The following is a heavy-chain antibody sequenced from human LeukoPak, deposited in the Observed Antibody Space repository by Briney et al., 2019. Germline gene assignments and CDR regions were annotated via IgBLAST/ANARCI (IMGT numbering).Heavy chain of an antibody. CDR2: INACNGNT. J-gene: IGHJ4*02. CDR3: ARGTGYSSGWYPIDY. V-gene: IGHV1-3*01. D-gene: IGHD6-19*01. Sequence: GASMKVSFKASVYTFTSYAMHWVRQAPGQRLELMGCINACNGNTTYSQKFQGRVTITRDTSASTAYMELSSLRSEDTAVYYCARGTGYSSGWYPIDYWGQGTLVTVSS. CDR1: VYTFTSYA.